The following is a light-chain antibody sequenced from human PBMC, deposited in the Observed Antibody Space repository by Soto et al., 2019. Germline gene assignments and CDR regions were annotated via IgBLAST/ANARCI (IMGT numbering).Light chain of an antibody. CDR1: QSVLYNSDNKNY. V-gene: IGKV4-1*01. CDR3: QQDYTTLS. J-gene: IGKJ4*01. CDR2: WAS. Sequence: DIVMTQSPDSLAVSLGERATINCKSSQSVLYNSDNKNYLAWYQQKAGQPPKLLIYWASTRDSGVPDRFSGRGSGADFTLTINNLQAEDVAVYYCQQDYTTLSFGGGTKVEIK.